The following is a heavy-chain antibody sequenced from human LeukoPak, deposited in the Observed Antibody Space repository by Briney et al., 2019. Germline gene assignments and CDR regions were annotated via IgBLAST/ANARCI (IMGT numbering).Heavy chain of an antibody. V-gene: IGHV4-39*01. CDR1: GGSISSSSYY. J-gene: IGHJ4*02. CDR3: ASNVDGYYYDSSGLHWGF. D-gene: IGHD3-22*01. Sequence: SETLSLTCTVSGGSISSSSYYWGWIRQPPGKGLGWIGSIYYSGSTYYNPSLKSRVTISVDTSKNQFSLKLSSVTAADTAVYYCASNVDGYYYDSSGLHWGFWGQGTLVTVSS. CDR2: IYYSGST.